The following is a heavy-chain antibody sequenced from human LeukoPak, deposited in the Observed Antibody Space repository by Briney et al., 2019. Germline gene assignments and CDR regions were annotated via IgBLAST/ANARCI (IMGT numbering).Heavy chain of an antibody. CDR2: ISYDGSKK. D-gene: IGHD1-1*01. V-gene: IGHV3-30-3*01. Sequence: GGSLRLSCAASGFTFSSYAMHWVRQAPGKGLEWVAVISYDGSKKYYADSVKGRFTISRDNSKNTLYLQMNSLRAEDTAVYYCARQLGLNFDYWGQGTLVTVSS. CDR3: ARQLGLNFDY. J-gene: IGHJ4*02. CDR1: GFTFSSYA.